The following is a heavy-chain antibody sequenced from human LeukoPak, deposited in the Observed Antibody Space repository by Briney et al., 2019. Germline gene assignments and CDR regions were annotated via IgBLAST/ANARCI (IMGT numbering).Heavy chain of an antibody. D-gene: IGHD6-13*01. CDR1: GFTFSDYY. J-gene: IGHJ4*02. Sequence: GGSLRLSCAVSGFTFSDYYMSWIRQAPGRGLEWVSYISSSSTYTKYADSVKGRVTISRDNAKNSLYLQMNSLRAEDTAVYYCALHCSSWTIDSWGQGTLVTVPS. CDR3: ALHCSSWTIDS. CDR2: ISSSSTYT. V-gene: IGHV3-11*06.